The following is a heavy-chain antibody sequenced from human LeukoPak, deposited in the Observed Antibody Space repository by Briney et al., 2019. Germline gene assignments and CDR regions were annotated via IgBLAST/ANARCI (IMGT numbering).Heavy chain of an antibody. CDR2: INHSGST. Sequence: SETLPLTCAVYGGSFSGYYWSWIRQPPGKGLEWIGEINHSGSTNYNPSLKSRVTISVDTSKNQFSLKLSSVTAADTAVYYCARGSTGENAFDIWGQGTMVTVSS. D-gene: IGHD2-2*01. J-gene: IGHJ3*02. CDR3: ARGSTGENAFDI. V-gene: IGHV4-34*01. CDR1: GGSFSGYY.